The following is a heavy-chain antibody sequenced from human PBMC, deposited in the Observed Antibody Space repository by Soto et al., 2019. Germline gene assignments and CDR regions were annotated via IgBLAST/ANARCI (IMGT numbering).Heavy chain of an antibody. CDR3: ARLLDFGNRYFPASMDF. J-gene: IGHJ6*03. CDR2: IYYTGST. D-gene: IGHD3-16*02. V-gene: IGHV4-39*02. CDR1: GDSISSGSYY. Sequence: SETLSLTCIVSGDSISSGSYYWGWVRQPPGKGLEWIGSIYYTGSTNYNPSLKSRVTISADTSNNHFSLRLSSVTAADTAVYYCARLLDFGNRYFPASMDFWGKGTTVTGSS.